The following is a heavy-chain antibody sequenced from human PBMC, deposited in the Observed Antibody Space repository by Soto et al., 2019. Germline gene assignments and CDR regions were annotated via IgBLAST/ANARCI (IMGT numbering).Heavy chain of an antibody. CDR3: AKDLQGGDYTLHH. J-gene: IGHJ5*02. CDR1: GFTFSSYS. D-gene: IGHD4-17*01. Sequence: KAGGSLRLSCAASGFTFSSYSMNWVRQAPGKGLEWVSSISSSSSYIYYADSVKGRFTISRDNSKNTLYLQMTSLRAEDTAVYYCAKDLQGGDYTLHHWGPGTLVTVSS. CDR2: ISSSSSYI. V-gene: IGHV3-21*04.